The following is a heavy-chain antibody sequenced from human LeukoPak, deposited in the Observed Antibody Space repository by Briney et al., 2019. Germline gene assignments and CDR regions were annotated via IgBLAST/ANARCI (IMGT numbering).Heavy chain of an antibody. D-gene: IGHD3-22*01. CDR2: IWYGGSNK. CDR3: AKGYYDSSGPLDY. CDR1: GFTFSSYG. V-gene: IGHV3-30*02. Sequence: GGFLRLSCAASGFTFSSYGMHWVRQAPGKGLEWVAVIWYGGSNKYYADSVKGRFTISRDNSKNTLYLQMNSLRAEDTAVYYCAKGYYDSSGPLDYWGQGTLVTVSS. J-gene: IGHJ4*02.